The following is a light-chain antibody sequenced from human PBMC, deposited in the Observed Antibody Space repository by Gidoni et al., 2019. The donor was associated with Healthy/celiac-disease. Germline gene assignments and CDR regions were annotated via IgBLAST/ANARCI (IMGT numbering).Light chain of an antibody. CDR2: EAS. V-gene: IGKV3-11*01. CDR1: QSVSSY. Sequence: IVLTQSPATLSLSPGERATRSCSASQSVSSYLAWYQQNPGQAPRRLIYEASNRATGIPARFSGSGSGTDFTLTISSLEPEDFAVYYCQQRSNWPWTFGQGTKVEIK. J-gene: IGKJ1*01. CDR3: QQRSNWPWT.